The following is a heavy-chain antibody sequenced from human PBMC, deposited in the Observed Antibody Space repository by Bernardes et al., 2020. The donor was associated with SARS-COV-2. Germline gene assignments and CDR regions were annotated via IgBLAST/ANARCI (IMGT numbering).Heavy chain of an antibody. Sequence: GGSLRLSCAASGFTFSSYGMHWVRQAPGKGLEWVAVIWYDGSNKYYADSVKGRFTISRDNSKNTLYLQMNSLRDEDTAVYYCASDIKYYYDSSGYYYGSGMDVWGHGTTVTVSS. V-gene: IGHV3-33*01. D-gene: IGHD3-22*01. J-gene: IGHJ6*02. CDR3: ASDIKYYYDSSGYYYGSGMDV. CDR2: IWYDGSNK. CDR1: GFTFSSYG.